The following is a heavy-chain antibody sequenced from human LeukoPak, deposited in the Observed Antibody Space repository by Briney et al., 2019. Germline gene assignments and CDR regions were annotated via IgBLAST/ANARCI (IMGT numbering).Heavy chain of an antibody. J-gene: IGHJ4*02. V-gene: IGHV3-33*06. CDR2: IWYDGSNK. CDR3: AKVRSSSWTKEFDY. D-gene: IGHD6-13*01. CDR1: GFTFSSYG. Sequence: PGGSLRLSCAASGFTFSSYGMHWVRQAPGKGLEWVAVIWYDGSNKYYADSAKGRFTISRDNSKNTLYLQMNSLRAEDTAVYYCAKVRSSSWTKEFDYWGQGTLVTVSS.